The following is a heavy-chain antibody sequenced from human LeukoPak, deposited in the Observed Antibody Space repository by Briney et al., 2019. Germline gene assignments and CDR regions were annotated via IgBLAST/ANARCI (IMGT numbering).Heavy chain of an antibody. CDR2: INPNSGGT. J-gene: IGHJ4*02. CDR3: ARVRLWFGELSNDY. V-gene: IGHV1-2*02. CDR1: GYTFTGYY. D-gene: IGHD3-10*01. Sequence: ASVKVSCKASGYTFTGYYMHWVRQAPGQGLEWMGWINPNSGGTNYAQKFQGRVTMTRDTSISTAYMELSRLRSDDTAVYYCARVRLWFGELSNDYWGQGTLVTVSS.